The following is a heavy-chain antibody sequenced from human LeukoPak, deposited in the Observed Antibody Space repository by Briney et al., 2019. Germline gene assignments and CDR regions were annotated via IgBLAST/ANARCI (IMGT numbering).Heavy chain of an antibody. CDR2: VRGSGDDT. V-gene: IGHV3-23*01. D-gene: IGHD3-10*01. CDR1: GFTFGRYD. CDR3: AKQYYSSRGYVFDT. Sequence: GGSLRLSCAASGFTFGRYDMTWVRQAPGKGLEWVSTVRGSGDDTYYADSVQGLFTISRDNSKNTLYPQLNSLRADDTAVYYCAKQYYSSRGYVFDTWGQGTLVIVSS. J-gene: IGHJ4*02.